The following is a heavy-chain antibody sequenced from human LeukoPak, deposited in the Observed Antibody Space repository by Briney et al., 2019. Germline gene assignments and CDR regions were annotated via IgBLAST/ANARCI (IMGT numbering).Heavy chain of an antibody. J-gene: IGHJ6*03. CDR2: IYYSGTT. CDR3: AREADIAVAGTREPVYYMDV. V-gene: IGHV4-30-4*07. Sequence: PSETLSLTCAVSGGSISSGAYSWSWIRQPPGKGLVWIGYIYYSGTTYYTPSLKSRVTISLDTSKNQFSLKVSSVTAADTALYYCAREADIAVAGTREPVYYMDVWGKGTTVTVSS. D-gene: IGHD6-19*01. CDR1: GGSISSGAYS.